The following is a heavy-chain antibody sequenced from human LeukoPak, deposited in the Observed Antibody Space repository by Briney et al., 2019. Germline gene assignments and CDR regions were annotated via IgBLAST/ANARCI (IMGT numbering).Heavy chain of an antibody. Sequence: GGPLRLSCAASGFTFSSYAMSWVRQRPGKGLEWVSAISSSGGSTYYADSVKGRFTISKDNSKNTLHMEMNSLRAEDTAVYYCAKKANSGYYYAFDYWGQGTLVTVSS. D-gene: IGHD3-22*01. V-gene: IGHV3-23*01. CDR3: AKKANSGYYYAFDY. CDR1: GFTFSSYA. J-gene: IGHJ4*02. CDR2: ISSSGGST.